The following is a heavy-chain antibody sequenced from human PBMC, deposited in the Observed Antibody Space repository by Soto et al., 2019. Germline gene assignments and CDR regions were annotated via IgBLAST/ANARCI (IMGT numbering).Heavy chain of an antibody. D-gene: IGHD2-15*01. J-gene: IGHJ6*02. CDR1: GYTFTSYY. CDR3: ARYQCSGGSCYSEYYYYGMDV. CDR2: INPSGGST. Sequence: ASVKVSCKASGYTFTSYYMHWVRQAPGQGLEWMGIINPSGGSTSYAQKFQGRVTMTRDTSTSTVYMELSSLRSEDTAVYYCARYQCSGGSCYSEYYYYGMDVWGQGTTVTVSS. V-gene: IGHV1-46*01.